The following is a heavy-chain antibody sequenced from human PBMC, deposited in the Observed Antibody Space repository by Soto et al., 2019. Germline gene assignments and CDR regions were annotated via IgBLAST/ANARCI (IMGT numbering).Heavy chain of an antibody. CDR2: IIPIFGTA. Sequence: QVQLVQSGAEVKKPGSSVKVSCKASGGTFSSYAISWVRQAPGQGLEWMGGIIPIFGTANYAQKFQGRVTITADESTSKAYMELSSLRSEDTAVYYCASGEVYSSSDPYYYYGMDVWGQGTTVTVSS. CDR1: GGTFSSYA. D-gene: IGHD6-6*01. V-gene: IGHV1-69*12. J-gene: IGHJ6*02. CDR3: ASGEVYSSSDPYYYYGMDV.